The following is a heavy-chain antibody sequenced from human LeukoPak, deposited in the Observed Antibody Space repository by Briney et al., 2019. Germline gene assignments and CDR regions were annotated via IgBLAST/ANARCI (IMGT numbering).Heavy chain of an antibody. J-gene: IGHJ6*02. D-gene: IGHD5-24*01. CDR1: GFTFSSYE. CDR2: ISSSGSTI. V-gene: IGHV3-48*03. CDR3: ARDGLRWLQFPETYYYYGMDV. Sequence: GGSLRLSCAASGFTFSSYEMNWVRQAPGKGLEWVSYISSSGSTIYYADSVKGRFTISRDNAKNSLYLQMNSLRAEDTAVYYCARDGLRWLQFPETYYYYGMDVWGQGTTVTVSS.